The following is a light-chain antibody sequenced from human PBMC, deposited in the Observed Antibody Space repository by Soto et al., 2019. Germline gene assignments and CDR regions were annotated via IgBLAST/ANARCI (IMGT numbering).Light chain of an antibody. J-gene: IGKJ1*01. CDR1: QTVSSSY. CDR2: GAS. Sequence: EMVMTQSPATLSVSPGGRATLSCRASQTVSSSYLAWYQQKLGQAPRVLIYGASTRATGIPARFTGSGSGTEFILTITSLQSEDSAVYYCQEYNTWPWTFGQGTKVDI. V-gene: IGKV3-15*01. CDR3: QEYNTWPWT.